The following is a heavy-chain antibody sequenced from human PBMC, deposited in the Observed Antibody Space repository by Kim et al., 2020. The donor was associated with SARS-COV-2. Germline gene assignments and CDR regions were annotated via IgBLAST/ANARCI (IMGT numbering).Heavy chain of an antibody. V-gene: IGHV4-30-4*07. J-gene: IGHJ6*02. D-gene: IGHD2-21*01. Sequence: SETLSLTCAVSGGSISSYCYSWIRLRPPPGLGREGIVSNYYSGNTYSNPYSQGTISISADKNKNQFSLRLSSATAAAAADCYCSGGYCSASPHGGDGWG. CDR1: GGSISSYCYS. CDR3: SGGYCSASPHGGDG. CDR2: NYYSGNT.